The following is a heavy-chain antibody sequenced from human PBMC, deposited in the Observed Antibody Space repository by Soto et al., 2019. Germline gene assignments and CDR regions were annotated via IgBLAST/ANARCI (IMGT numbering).Heavy chain of an antibody. Sequence: SVKVSCKASGVTFSSYAISWVRQAPGQGLEWMGGIIPIFGTANYAQKFQGRVTITADESTSTAYMELSSLRSEDTAVYYCAIGYCSSTSCSRYYYYYYGMDVWGQGTTVTVSS. CDR3: AIGYCSSTSCSRYYYYYYGMDV. CDR1: GVTFSSYA. CDR2: IIPIFGTA. J-gene: IGHJ6*02. D-gene: IGHD2-2*01. V-gene: IGHV1-69*13.